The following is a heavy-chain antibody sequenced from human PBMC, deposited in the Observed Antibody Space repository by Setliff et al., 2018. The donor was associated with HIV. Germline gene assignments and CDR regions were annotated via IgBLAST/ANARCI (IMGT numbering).Heavy chain of an antibody. D-gene: IGHD4-4*01. CDR2: IHHSGSS. Sequence: SETLSLTCTVSGDSIISYYWTWIRQPPGKGLEWIGYIHHSGSSDYTPSLGSRVTMSVDTSKNQFSLKLSSVTAADTAVYYCAREHDYSNYRRLDSWGQGILVTVSS. J-gene: IGHJ4*02. CDR1: GDSIISYY. V-gene: IGHV4-4*08. CDR3: AREHDYSNYRRLDS.